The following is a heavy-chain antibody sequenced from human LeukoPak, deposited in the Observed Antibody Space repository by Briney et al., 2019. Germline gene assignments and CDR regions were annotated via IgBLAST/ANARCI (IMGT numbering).Heavy chain of an antibody. CDR1: GYTFTSYY. CDR3: AREPMGIAVAGSGYFDY. D-gene: IGHD6-19*01. CDR2: INPSGGST. Sequence: ASVKVSCKASGYTFTSYYMHWERQAPGQGLEWMGIINPSGGSTSYAQKFQGRVTMTRDTSTSTVYMELSSLRSGDTAVYYCAREPMGIAVAGSGYFDYWGQGTLVTVSS. V-gene: IGHV1-46*01. J-gene: IGHJ4*02.